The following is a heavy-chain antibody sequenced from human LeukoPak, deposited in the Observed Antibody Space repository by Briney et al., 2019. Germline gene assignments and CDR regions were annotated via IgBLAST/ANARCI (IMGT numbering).Heavy chain of an antibody. CDR3: AKDTYGDN. D-gene: IGHD4-17*01. CDR2: ITGSGGNT. Sequence: GGSLRLSCAASGFTFSNYAMSWVRQAPGKGLEWVSAITGSGGNTYYADSVKGRFTISKDNSKNTLYLQMNSLRAEDTAVYYCAKDTYGDNWGQGTLVTVSS. CDR1: GFTFSNYA. V-gene: IGHV3-23*01. J-gene: IGHJ4*02.